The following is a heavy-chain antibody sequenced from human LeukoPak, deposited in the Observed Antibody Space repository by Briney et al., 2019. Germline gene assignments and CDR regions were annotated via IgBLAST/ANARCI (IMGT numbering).Heavy chain of an antibody. V-gene: IGHV3-30*02. J-gene: IGHJ6*03. CDR3: AKDPSRGSYYVEAYYMDV. CDR2: IRYGGSNK. D-gene: IGHD1-26*01. Sequence: GGSLRLSCAASGFTFSSYGMHWVRQAPGKGLEWVAFIRYGGSNKYYADSVKGRFTISRDNSKNTLYLQMNSLRAEDTAVYYCAKDPSRGSYYVEAYYMDVWGKGTTVTVSS. CDR1: GFTFSSYG.